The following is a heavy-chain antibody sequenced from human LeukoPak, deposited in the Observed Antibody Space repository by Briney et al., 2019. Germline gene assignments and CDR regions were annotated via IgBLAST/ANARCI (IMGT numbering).Heavy chain of an antibody. D-gene: IGHD3-22*01. V-gene: IGHV1-24*01. CDR3: ATLSVVIPNWYFDL. CDR2: FDPEDGET. Sequence: GASVKVSCKVSGYTLTELSLHWVRQAPGKGLEWMGGFDPEDGETIYAQKFQGRVTMTEDTSTDTAYMDLSSLRSEDTAVYYCATLSVVIPNWYFDLWGRGTLVTVSS. CDR1: GYTLTELS. J-gene: IGHJ2*01.